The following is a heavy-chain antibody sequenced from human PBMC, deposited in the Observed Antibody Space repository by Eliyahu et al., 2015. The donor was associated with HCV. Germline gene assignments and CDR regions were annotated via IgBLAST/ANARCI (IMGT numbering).Heavy chain of an antibody. V-gene: IGHV1-69*04. Sequence: QVQLVQSGAEVKKPGSSVKVSCKASGXTFSSYAISWVRQAPGQGLEWMGRIIPILGIANYAQKFQGRVTITADKSTSTAYMELSSLRSEDTAVYYCARADCSGGSCYFDYWGQGTLVTVSS. CDR2: IIPILGIA. CDR3: ARADCSGGSCYFDY. D-gene: IGHD2-15*01. CDR1: GXTFSSYA. J-gene: IGHJ4*02.